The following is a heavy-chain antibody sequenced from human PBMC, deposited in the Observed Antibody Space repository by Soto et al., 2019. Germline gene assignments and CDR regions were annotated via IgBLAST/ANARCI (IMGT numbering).Heavy chain of an antibody. CDR2: IYYTGST. CDR1: SGSITNYY. V-gene: IGHV4-59*01. J-gene: IGHJ4*02. D-gene: IGHD3-10*01. CDR3: ARARGYGSQSYWWHYLDS. Sequence: QVQLQESGPGLVKPSETLSLTCTVSSGSITNYYWNWIRQPPGKGLEWIGYIYYTGSTNYNPSLESRVTISVDTSKNQFSLKLNSVTAADTAVYYCARARGYGSQSYWWHYLDSWGQGILVTVSS.